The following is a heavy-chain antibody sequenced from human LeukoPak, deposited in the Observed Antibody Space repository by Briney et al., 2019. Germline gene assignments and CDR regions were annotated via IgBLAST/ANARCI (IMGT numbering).Heavy chain of an antibody. D-gene: IGHD2-15*01. Sequence: GGSLKLSCAASGFTFSGSAMHWVRQASGKGLEWVGRIRSKANSYATAYAASVQGRFTISRDDSKNTAYLQMNSLKTEDTAVYYCTRHEWEGYCSGGSCYGGQVDYWGQGTLVTVSS. CDR1: GFTFSGSA. V-gene: IGHV3-73*01. J-gene: IGHJ4*02. CDR3: TRHEWEGYCSGGSCYGGQVDY. CDR2: IRSKANSYAT.